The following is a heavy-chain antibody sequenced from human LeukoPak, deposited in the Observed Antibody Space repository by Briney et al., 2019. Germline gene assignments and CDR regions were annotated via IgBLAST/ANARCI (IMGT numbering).Heavy chain of an antibody. CDR2: IYYRGST. CDR3: ARTTWPRRESDY. D-gene: IGHD2/OR15-2a*01. V-gene: IGHV4-59*01. Sequence: GSLRLSCAASGFTFSSYWMNWVRQAPGKGLEWIGHIYYRGSTDYNPSLKSRVTISVDASKNQFSLRLNSVTAADTAMYYCARTTWPRRESDYWGQGTLVTVSS. J-gene: IGHJ4*02. CDR1: GFTFSSYW.